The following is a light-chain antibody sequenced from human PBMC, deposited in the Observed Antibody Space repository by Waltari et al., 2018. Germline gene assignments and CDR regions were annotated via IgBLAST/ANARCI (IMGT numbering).Light chain of an antibody. CDR1: SGPIASNY. Sequence: NFMLTQPHSVSESPGKTVTISCTRSSGPIASNYVQWYQQRPGSAPPTLIYEDNQRPSGVPDRFSGSIDSYSNSASLTISGLQTGDEADYYCQSYGIDDHWVFGGGTKLTVL. V-gene: IGLV6-57*03. CDR3: QSYGIDDHWV. J-gene: IGLJ3*02. CDR2: EDN.